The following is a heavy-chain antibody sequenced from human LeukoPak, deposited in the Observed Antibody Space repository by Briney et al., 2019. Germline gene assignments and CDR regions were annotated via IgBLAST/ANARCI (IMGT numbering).Heavy chain of an antibody. CDR2: VKQDGSEE. Sequence: PGGSLRLSCAASGLTFSSYWMSWVRQAPGKGLEWVANVKQDGSEEYYVDSVKGRFTISRDNAKNSLYLQMNSLRAEDTAVYYCARDPRGNIWPEYFQRWGQGTLVTVSS. V-gene: IGHV3-7*01. J-gene: IGHJ1*01. CDR1: GLTFSSYW. CDR3: ARDPRGNIWPEYFQR.